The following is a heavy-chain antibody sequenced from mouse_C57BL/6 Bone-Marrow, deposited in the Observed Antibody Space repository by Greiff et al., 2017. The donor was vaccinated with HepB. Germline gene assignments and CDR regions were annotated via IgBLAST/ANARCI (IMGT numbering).Heavy chain of an antibody. V-gene: IGHV6-6*01. J-gene: IGHJ3*01. CDR1: GFTFSDAW. CDR3: TRGGNPGFAY. Sequence: EVQLVESGGGLVQPGGSMKLSCAASGFTFSDAWMDWVRQSPEKGLEWVAEIRNKANNHATYYAESVKGRFTISRDDSKSSVYLQMNSLRAEDTGIYDCTRGGNPGFAYWGQGTLVTVSA. D-gene: IGHD2-1*01. CDR2: IRNKANNHAT.